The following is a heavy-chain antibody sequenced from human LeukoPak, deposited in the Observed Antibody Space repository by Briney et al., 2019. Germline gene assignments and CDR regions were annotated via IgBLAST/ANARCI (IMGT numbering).Heavy chain of an antibody. V-gene: IGHV3-30*02. CDR1: GFTFSSYG. D-gene: IGHD4-11*01. CDR2: IRYDGSNK. CDR3: AKWDYSNYYFDY. J-gene: IGHJ4*02. Sequence: QAGGSLRLSCAASGFTFSSYGMHWVRQAPGKGLEWVAFIRYDGSNKYYADSVKGRFTISRDNSKSALYLQMNSLRAEDTAVYYCAKWDYSNYYFDYWGQGTLVTVSS.